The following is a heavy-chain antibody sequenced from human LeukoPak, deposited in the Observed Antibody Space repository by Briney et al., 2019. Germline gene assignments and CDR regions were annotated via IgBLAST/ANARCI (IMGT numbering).Heavy chain of an antibody. D-gene: IGHD3-16*02. CDR3: ARGVVSIYYYYYMDV. V-gene: IGHV4-34*01. J-gene: IGHJ6*03. CDR2: INHSGST. Sequence: SETLSLTCTVSGGSISSYYWSWIRQPPGKGLEWIGEINHSGSTNYNPSLKSRVTISVDTSKNQFSLKLSSVTAADTAVYYCARGVVSIYYYYYMDVWGKGTTVTVSS. CDR1: GGSISSYY.